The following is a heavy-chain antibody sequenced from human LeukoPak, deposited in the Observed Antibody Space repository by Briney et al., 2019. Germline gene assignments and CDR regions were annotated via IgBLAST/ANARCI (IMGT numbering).Heavy chain of an antibody. J-gene: IGHJ4*02. V-gene: IGHV1-2*06. CDR2: IDPNTGGT. CDR3: ASLYDIVGTTVDY. CDR1: GYTFTIYY. Sequence: ASVKVSCKPSGYTFTIYYIHWVRQAPGQGLEWMGRIDPNTGGTKSAKNFQGRVTMTRDTSISTAYMALSGLRSDDTAVYYCASLYDIVGTTVDYWGQGTLVTVSS. D-gene: IGHD1-26*01.